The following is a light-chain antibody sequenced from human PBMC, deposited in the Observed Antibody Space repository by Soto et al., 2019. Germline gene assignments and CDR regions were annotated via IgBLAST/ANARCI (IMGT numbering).Light chain of an antibody. CDR1: QSIRNY. CDR3: LQSYVSPHT. V-gene: IGKV1-39*01. J-gene: IGKJ2*01. Sequence: DIQRTQSPSSLSASVGDRVTVTCRASQSIRNYLNWYQQKPGKAPKLLIYAASSLKSGVPSRFSGSGSGTDFTLTIISLQPEDFAAYYCLQSYVSPHTFGQGTKLQ. CDR2: AAS.